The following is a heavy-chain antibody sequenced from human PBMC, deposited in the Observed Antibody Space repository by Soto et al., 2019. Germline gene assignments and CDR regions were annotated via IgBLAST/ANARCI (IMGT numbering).Heavy chain of an antibody. CDR1: GFTFSNYG. CDR2: ISYDGSNE. D-gene: IGHD6-13*01. Sequence: GGSLRLCCEASGFTFSNYGTHWVRQAPGEGLEWVAHISYDGSNEHYTDSVKGRFTISRDNSKNMVFLHMNSLRPEDTAVYYCARDPTIAASGGYYYYYYGMDVWGQGTTVTVSS. V-gene: IGHV3-30*03. J-gene: IGHJ6*02. CDR3: ARDPTIAASGGYYYYYYGMDV.